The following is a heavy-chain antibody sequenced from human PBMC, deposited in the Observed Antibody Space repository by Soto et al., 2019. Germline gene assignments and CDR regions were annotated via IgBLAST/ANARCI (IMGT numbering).Heavy chain of an antibody. V-gene: IGHV3-23*01. CDR2: ISSSAGST. Sequence: EVQLLESGGDLIQPGGSLRLSCAASGFTFSSYAMSWVRQAPGKGLGWVSAISSSAGSTFYADSVEGRFTISRDNSRNILYLQMNSLRAEDTAIYYCAKYQPMTQPRPYFDYWGQGTLVTVSS. D-gene: IGHD3-22*01. CDR1: GFTFSSYA. CDR3: AKYQPMTQPRPYFDY. J-gene: IGHJ4*02.